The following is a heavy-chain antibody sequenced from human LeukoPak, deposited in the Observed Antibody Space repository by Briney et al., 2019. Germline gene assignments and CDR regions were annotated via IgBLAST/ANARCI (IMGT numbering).Heavy chain of an antibody. Sequence: GGSLRLSCAASGFTFNSYAMTWGRQAPGKGLEWVSAISGSGGSTYYADSVKGRFTISRDNSKNTLYLQLNSLRAEDTAVYYCAKAGYGDYPFGYYGMDVWGQGTTVTVSS. CDR3: AKAGYGDYPFGYYGMDV. V-gene: IGHV3-23*01. CDR2: ISGSGGST. D-gene: IGHD4-17*01. CDR1: GFTFNSYA. J-gene: IGHJ6*02.